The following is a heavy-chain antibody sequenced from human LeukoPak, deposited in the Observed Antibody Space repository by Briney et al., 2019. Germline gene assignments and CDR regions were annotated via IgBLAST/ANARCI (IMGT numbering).Heavy chain of an antibody. D-gene: IGHD3-3*01. CDR1: GFTFSSYA. V-gene: IGHV3-30-3*01. CDR2: ISYDGSNK. Sequence: GGSLRLSCAASGFTFSSYAMHWVRQAPGKGLEWVAVISYDGSNKYYADSVKGRFTISRDNSKNTLYLQKNSLRAEDTAVYYCARGDRITIFGPIWFWGQGTLVTVSS. J-gene: IGHJ4*02. CDR3: ARGDRITIFGPIWF.